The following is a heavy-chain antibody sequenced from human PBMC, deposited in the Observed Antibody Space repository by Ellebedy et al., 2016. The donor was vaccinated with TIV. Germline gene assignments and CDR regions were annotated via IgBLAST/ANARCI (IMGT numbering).Heavy chain of an antibody. D-gene: IGHD6-6*01. J-gene: IGHJ3*02. CDR2: MNPNSGNT. V-gene: IGHV1-8*01. CDR3: ARAARPDAFDI. CDR1: GYTFTSYD. Sequence: ASVKVSXXASGYTFTSYDINWVRQATGQGLEWMRWMNPNSGNTGYAQKFQGRVTMTRNTSISTAYMELSSLRSEDTAVYYCARAARPDAFDIWGQGTMVTVSS.